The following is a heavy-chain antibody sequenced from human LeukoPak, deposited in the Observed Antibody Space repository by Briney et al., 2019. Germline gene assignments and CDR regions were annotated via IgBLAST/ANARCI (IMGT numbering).Heavy chain of an antibody. Sequence: SETLSLTCAVYGGSFSGYYWSWIRQPPGKGLGWIGEINHSGSTNYNPSLKSRVTISVDTSKNQFSLKLSSVTAADTAVYYCAREVTDTAMATEHYFDYWGQGTLVTVSS. CDR1: GGSFSGYY. CDR2: INHSGST. D-gene: IGHD5-18*01. CDR3: AREVTDTAMATEHYFDY. V-gene: IGHV4-34*01. J-gene: IGHJ4*02.